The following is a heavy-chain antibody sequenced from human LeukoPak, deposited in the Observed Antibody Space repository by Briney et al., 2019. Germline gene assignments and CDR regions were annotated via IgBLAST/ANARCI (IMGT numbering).Heavy chain of an antibody. CDR3: ASSDGIDY. Sequence: GGSLRLSCAASGFTFSSYSMNWVRQAPGKGREGVSYISSSSSTIYYADSVKGRFTISRDNAKNSLYLQMNSLRAEDTAVYYCASSDGIDYWGQGTLVTVSS. CDR1: GFTFSSYS. J-gene: IGHJ4*02. D-gene: IGHD1-14*01. CDR2: ISSSSSTI. V-gene: IGHV3-48*01.